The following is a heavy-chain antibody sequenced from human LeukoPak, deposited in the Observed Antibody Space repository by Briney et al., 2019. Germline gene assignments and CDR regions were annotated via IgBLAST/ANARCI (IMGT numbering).Heavy chain of an antibody. J-gene: IGHJ6*03. CDR2: INHSGST. V-gene: IGHV4-34*01. Sequence: SETLSLTCAVYGGSFSGYYWSWIRQPPGKGLEWIGEINHSGSTNYNPSLKSRVTISVDTSKNQFSLKLSSVIAADTAVYYCARGQVGEHGGNHVTVDYMDVWGKGTTVTVSS. D-gene: IGHD4-23*01. CDR1: GGSFSGYY. CDR3: ARGQVGEHGGNHVTVDYMDV.